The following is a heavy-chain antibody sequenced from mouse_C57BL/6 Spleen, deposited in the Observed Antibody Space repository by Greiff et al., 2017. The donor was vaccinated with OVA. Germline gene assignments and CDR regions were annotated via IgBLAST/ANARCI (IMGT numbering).Heavy chain of an antibody. CDR3: AILDTTGWFAY. J-gene: IGHJ3*01. D-gene: IGHD1-1*01. Sequence: QVQLQQPGAELVKPGASVKVSCKASGYTFTSYWMHWVKQRPGQGLEWIGRIHPSDSDTNYNQKFKGKATLTVDKSSSTAYMQLSSLTSAVSAVYYCAILDTTGWFAYWGQGTLVTVSA. CDR1: GYTFTSYW. CDR2: IHPSDSDT. V-gene: IGHV1-74*01.